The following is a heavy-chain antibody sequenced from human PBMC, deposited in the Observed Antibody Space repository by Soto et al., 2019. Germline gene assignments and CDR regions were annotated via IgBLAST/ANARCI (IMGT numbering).Heavy chain of an antibody. D-gene: IGHD2-15*01. J-gene: IGHJ5*02. CDR2: IYYSGST. CDR3: ARDLAEYCSCGSCFHWFDP. Sequence: QVQLQESGPGLVKPSQTLSLTCTISGGSISSGGYYWSWIRQHPGKGLEWIGYIYYSGSTYYNPSLKSRVTISVDTSKNQFSLKLSSVTAADTAVYYCARDLAEYCSCGSCFHWFDPWGQGTLVTVSS. CDR1: GGSISSGGYY. V-gene: IGHV4-31*03.